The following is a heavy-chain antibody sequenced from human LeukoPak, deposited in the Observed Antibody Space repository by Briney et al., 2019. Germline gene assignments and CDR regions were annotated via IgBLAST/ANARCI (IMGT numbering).Heavy chain of an antibody. CDR2: INPNSGGT. CDR3: ASLPENYYDSSGYYPWIDY. V-gene: IGHV1-2*02. J-gene: IGHJ4*02. D-gene: IGHD3-22*01. CDR1: GYTFTGYY. Sequence: GASVKVSCKASGYTFTGYYMHWVRQAPGQGLEWMGWINPNSGGTNYAQKFQGRVTMTGDTSISTAYMELSRLRSDDTAVYYCASLPENYYDSSGYYPWIDYWGQGTLVTVSS.